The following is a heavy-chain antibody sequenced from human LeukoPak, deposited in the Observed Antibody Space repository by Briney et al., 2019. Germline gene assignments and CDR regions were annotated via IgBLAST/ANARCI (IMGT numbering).Heavy chain of an antibody. J-gene: IGHJ6*03. V-gene: IGHV2-70*04. CDR2: IDWDDDK. Sequence: SGPALVKPTQTLTLTCTFSGFSLSTSGMRVSWIRQPPGKALEWLARIDWDDDKFYSTSLKTRLTISKDTSKNQVVLTMTNMDPVNTATYYCARIGSGYMDAWGKGTTVTVSS. CDR1: GFSLSTSGMR. CDR3: ARIGSGYMDA. D-gene: IGHD3-10*01.